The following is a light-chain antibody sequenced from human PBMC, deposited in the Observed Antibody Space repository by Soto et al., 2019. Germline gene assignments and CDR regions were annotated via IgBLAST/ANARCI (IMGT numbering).Light chain of an antibody. V-gene: IGKV3-15*01. CDR1: QNVATN. CDR3: HQATSGLRT. J-gene: IGKJ1*01. CDR2: GAS. Sequence: IVMTQSPVTLSMSPGDRATLSCRASQNVATNVAGYQQKPGQAPRLLIYGASIRATGVPARFSGSGSGTEFTLTIDSLQSEDFAVFYCHQATSGLRTFGRGTRVEV.